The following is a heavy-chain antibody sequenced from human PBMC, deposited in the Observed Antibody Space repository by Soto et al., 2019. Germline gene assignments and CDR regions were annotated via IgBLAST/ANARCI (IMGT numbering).Heavy chain of an antibody. CDR3: ARKLQYNRSYYGMDV. D-gene: IGHD6-6*01. CDR1: GGTFSSYA. V-gene: IGHV1-69*13. Sequence: ASVKVSCKASGGTFSSYAISWVRQAPGQGLEWMGGIIPIFGTANYAQKFQGRVTITADESTSTAYMELSSLRSEDTAVYYCARKLQYNRSYYGMDVWGQGTTVTVSS. J-gene: IGHJ6*02. CDR2: IIPIFGTA.